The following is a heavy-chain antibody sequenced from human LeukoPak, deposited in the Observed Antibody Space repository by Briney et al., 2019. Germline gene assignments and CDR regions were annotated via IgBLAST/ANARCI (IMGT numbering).Heavy chain of an antibody. V-gene: IGHV1-69*05. CDR3: YYMDV. CDR1: GDIFNSYS. Sequence: GASVKVSRTASGDIFNSYSISWVRQAPGQGLEWMGGIIPMFGSANYAQKFQGRVTITTDQSTTTAYYCARVGRSRGSLPNSYYYMDVWGKGTTVTVSS. J-gene: IGHJ6*03. CDR2: IIPMFGSA. D-gene: IGHD1-26*01.